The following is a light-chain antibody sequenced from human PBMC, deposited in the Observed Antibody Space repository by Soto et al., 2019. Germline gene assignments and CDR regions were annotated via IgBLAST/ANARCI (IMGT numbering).Light chain of an antibody. V-gene: IGKV1-5*03. CDR2: KSS. Sequence: DIQMTQSPSTLSASEGDRVTISCRASQSVSIWLAWYQQKPGRAPKLLIYKSSVLESGAPSRFSGSGSGTEFTLTISSLQPDDFATYYCQQFNTSPWTFGQGTKVDIK. CDR1: QSVSIW. CDR3: QQFNTSPWT. J-gene: IGKJ1*01.